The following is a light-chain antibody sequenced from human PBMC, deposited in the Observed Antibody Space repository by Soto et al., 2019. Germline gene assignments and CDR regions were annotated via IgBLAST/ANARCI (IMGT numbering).Light chain of an antibody. CDR3: SSYTTSSTVV. V-gene: IGLV2-14*03. CDR2: EVS. J-gene: IGLJ1*01. CDR1: SSDVGGYNF. Sequence: QSALTQPASVFGSPGQSITISCTGTSSDVGGYNFVSWYQQHPGKAPKLMIYEVSSRPSGVSNRFSGSKSGNTASLTISGLQPEDEADYYCSSYTTSSTVVFGTGTKLTV.